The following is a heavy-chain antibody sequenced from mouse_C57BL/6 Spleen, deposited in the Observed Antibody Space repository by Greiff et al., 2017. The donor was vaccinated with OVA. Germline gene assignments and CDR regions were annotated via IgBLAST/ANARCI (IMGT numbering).Heavy chain of an antibody. CDR3: ARGGNFYGYFDY. V-gene: IGHV1-50*01. D-gene: IGHD1-1*01. CDR1: GYTFTSYW. J-gene: IGHJ2*01. Sequence: QVQLQQPGAELVKPGASVKLSCKASGYTFTSYWMQWVKQRPGQGLEWIGEIDPSDSYTNYNQKFKGKATLTVDTASSTAYMHLSSLTSEDSAVYYCARGGNFYGYFDYGGQGTTLTVSS. CDR2: IDPSDSYT.